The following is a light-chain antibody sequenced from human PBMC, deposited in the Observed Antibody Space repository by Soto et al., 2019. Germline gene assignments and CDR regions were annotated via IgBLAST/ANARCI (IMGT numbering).Light chain of an antibody. Sequence: EIVLTQSPGTLSLSPGERATLSCRASQSVSSSCLAWYQQKPGQAPRLLIYGASSRATGIPDRFSGSGSGTDFTLTISRLEPEDFAVHYCQQYRSSPPTFGGGTKVEIK. J-gene: IGKJ4*01. CDR3: QQYRSSPPT. CDR2: GAS. CDR1: QSVSSSC. V-gene: IGKV3-20*01.